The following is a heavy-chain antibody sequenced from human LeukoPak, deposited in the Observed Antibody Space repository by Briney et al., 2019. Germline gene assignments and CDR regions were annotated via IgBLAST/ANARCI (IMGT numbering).Heavy chain of an antibody. CDR3: ARVEATTGRNYHYYYMDV. CDR2: INSGSTYM. Sequence: GGSLRLSCGASGFCFSGYSMKWVRQAPGKGLEWVASINSGSTYMYYGDSVKGRFTISRDNAKNSLHLQMDSRRVEDTALYFCARVEATTGRNYHYYYMDVWGKGTTVTVSS. J-gene: IGHJ6*03. CDR1: GFCFSGYS. D-gene: IGHD1-1*01. V-gene: IGHV3-21*01.